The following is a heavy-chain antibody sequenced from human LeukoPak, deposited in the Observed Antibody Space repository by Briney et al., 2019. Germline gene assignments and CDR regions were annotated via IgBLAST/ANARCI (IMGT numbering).Heavy chain of an antibody. D-gene: IGHD5-12*01. J-gene: IGHJ4*02. CDR3: AKSLIGSGYGWAPFDY. Sequence: GESLRLSCAASGFTFSSYEMNWVRQAPGKGLEWVSYISSSGSPKYYADSVKGRFTISRDNSKNTLYLQMNSLRAEDTAVYYCAKSLIGSGYGWAPFDYWGQGTLVTVSS. V-gene: IGHV3-48*03. CDR2: ISSSGSPK. CDR1: GFTFSSYE.